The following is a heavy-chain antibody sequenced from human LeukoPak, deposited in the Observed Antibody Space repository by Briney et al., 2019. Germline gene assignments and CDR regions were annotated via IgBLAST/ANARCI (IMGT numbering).Heavy chain of an antibody. CDR2: IYYSGST. Sequence: SETLSLTCTVSGGSISSYYWSWIRQPPRKGLEWIGYIYYSGSTNYNPSLKSRVTISVDTSKNQFSLKLSSVTAADTAVYYCARDRLKGSRHYYYYGMDVWGKGTTVTVSS. D-gene: IGHD3-22*01. CDR3: ARDRLKGSRHYYYYGMDV. V-gene: IGHV4-59*01. CDR1: GGSISSYY. J-gene: IGHJ6*04.